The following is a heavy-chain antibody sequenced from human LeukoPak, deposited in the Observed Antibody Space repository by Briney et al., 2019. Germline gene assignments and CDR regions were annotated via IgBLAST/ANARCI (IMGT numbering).Heavy chain of an antibody. J-gene: IGHJ4*02. D-gene: IGHD3-3*01. CDR1: GVSISSTNW. CDR2: IYDSGST. Sequence: PSGTLSLTCAVSGVSISSTNWWSWVRQPPGKGLEWIGEIYDSGSTNYNSSLMSRVTMSVDKSKNQFSLKLSSVTAADTAVYYCARAWSAGFDYWGQGTLVTVSS. CDR3: ARAWSAGFDY. V-gene: IGHV4-4*02.